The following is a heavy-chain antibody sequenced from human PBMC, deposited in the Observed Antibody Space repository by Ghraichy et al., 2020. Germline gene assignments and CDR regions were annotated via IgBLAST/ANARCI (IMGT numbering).Heavy chain of an antibody. J-gene: IGHJ6*02. D-gene: IGHD3-10*02. V-gene: IGHV3-7*04. Sequence: GESLNISCAASGFTFSRYWMNWVRQAPGKGLEWVANIQEDGSVTHYVDSVEGRFTISRDNAKNSLYLQMNSLRAEDTAVYHCARGMDVTMSGSWGTYYHYDMDVWGQGTTVTVSS. CDR2: IQEDGSVT. CDR3: ARGMDVTMSGSWGTYYHYDMDV. CDR1: GFTFSRYW.